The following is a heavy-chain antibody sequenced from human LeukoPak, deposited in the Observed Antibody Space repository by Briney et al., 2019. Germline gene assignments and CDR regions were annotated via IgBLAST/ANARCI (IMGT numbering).Heavy chain of an antibody. D-gene: IGHD3-3*01. J-gene: IGHJ6*02. CDR2: ISAYNGNT. V-gene: IGHV1-18*01. CDR3: AKPLLEWSTKSSYHSHYQMDV. CDR1: GYTFTKYG. Sequence: ASVKVSCKASGYTFTKYGISWVRQAPGQGLEWMGWISAYNGNTNYAQKFQGRVTMTTETSTKTAYMELRSLTSDDTAVYYCAKPLLEWSTKSSYHSHYQMDVWGQGTTVNVSS.